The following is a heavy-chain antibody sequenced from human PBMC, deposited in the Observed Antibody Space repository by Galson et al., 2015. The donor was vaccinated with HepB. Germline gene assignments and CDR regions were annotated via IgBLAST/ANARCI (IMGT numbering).Heavy chain of an antibody. CDR2: ISYDGSNK. D-gene: IGHD1-26*01. CDR3: ARGGVVGATDGFDI. V-gene: IGHV3-30-3*01. Sequence: SLRLSCAASGFTFSSYAMHWVRQAPGQGLEWVAVISYDGSNKYYADSVKGRFTIPRDNSKNTLYVHMNSQRGEDTAVYYCARGGVVGATDGFDIWGQGTMVTVSS. J-gene: IGHJ3*02. CDR1: GFTFSSYA.